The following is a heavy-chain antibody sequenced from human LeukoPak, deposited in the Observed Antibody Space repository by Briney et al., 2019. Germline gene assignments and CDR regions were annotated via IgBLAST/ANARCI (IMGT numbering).Heavy chain of an antibody. D-gene: IGHD3-9*01. Sequence: PGGSLRLSCAASGFTFSSYGMHWVRQAPGKGLEWVAFIRYDGSNKYYADSVKGRFTISRDNSKNTLYLQMNSLRAEDTAVYYCAKVSDILTGYYYRLMDVWGKGTTVTISS. CDR1: GFTFSSYG. CDR2: IRYDGSNK. J-gene: IGHJ6*04. V-gene: IGHV3-30*02. CDR3: AKVSDILTGYYYRLMDV.